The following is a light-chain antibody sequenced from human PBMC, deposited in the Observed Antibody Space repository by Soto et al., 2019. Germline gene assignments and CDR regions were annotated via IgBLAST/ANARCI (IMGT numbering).Light chain of an antibody. CDR1: PCVNGN. J-gene: IGKJ1*01. V-gene: IGKV3-15*01. CDR2: DVS. CDR3: QQYNGSPQWT. Sequence: EVVVTQSPATLSVSPGERATLSCRASPCVNGNLAWYQQKPGQTPRRLTYDVSTRANGATARFSGRGSGTEFTLTISRLQSEDFALYFCQQYNGSPQWTLGQGTRVEIK.